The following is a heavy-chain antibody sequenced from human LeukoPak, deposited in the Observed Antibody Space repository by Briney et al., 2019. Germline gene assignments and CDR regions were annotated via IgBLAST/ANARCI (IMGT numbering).Heavy chain of an antibody. CDR2: IWYDGSNK. D-gene: IGHD1-26*01. V-gene: IGHV3-33*03. J-gene: IGHJ3*02. Sequence: GGSLRLSCAASGFTFSTYGMHWVRQAPGKGLEWVAVIWYDGSNKYHADSVKGRFAISRDNSKNTLYRQMNSLRAEDTAVYYCAKGDSGSYGALDIWGQGTMVTVSS. CDR3: AKGDSGSYGALDI. CDR1: GFTFSTYG.